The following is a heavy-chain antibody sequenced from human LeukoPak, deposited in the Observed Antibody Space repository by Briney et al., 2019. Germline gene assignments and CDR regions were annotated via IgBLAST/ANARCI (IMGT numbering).Heavy chain of an antibody. Sequence: PGGSLRLSCAASGFTFSSYSMNWVRQAPGKGLEWVSYLSSSSSTIYYADSVKGRFTISRDNAKNSLYLQMNSLRAEDTAVYYCARDRYYDSSGYYHYYYYMDVWGKGTTVTVSS. V-gene: IGHV3-48*04. CDR1: GFTFSSYS. CDR3: ARDRYYDSSGYYHYYYYMDV. J-gene: IGHJ6*03. D-gene: IGHD3-22*01. CDR2: LSSSSSTI.